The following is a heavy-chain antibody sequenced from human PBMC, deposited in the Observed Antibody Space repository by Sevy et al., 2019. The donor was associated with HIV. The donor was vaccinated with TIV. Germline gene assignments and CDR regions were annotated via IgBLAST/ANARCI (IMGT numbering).Heavy chain of an antibody. V-gene: IGHV1-2*02. CDR3: ARTGSKRIAAAGTIGY. J-gene: IGHJ4*02. CDR2: INPNSGGT. D-gene: IGHD6-13*01. Sequence: ASVKVSCKASGYTFTGYYMHWVRQAPGQGLEWMGWINPNSGGTNYAQTFQGRVTMTRDTSISTAYMELSRLRSDDTAVYYCARTGSKRIAAAGTIGYWGQGTLVTVSS. CDR1: GYTFTGYY.